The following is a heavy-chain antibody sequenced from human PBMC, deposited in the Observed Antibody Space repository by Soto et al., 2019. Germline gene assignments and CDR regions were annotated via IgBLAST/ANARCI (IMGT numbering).Heavy chain of an antibody. CDR3: ASLNYDYIWGSYRSFYFDY. D-gene: IGHD3-16*02. Sequence: QLQLQESGPGLVKPSETLSLTCTVSGGSISSSSYYWGWIRQPPGKGLEWIGSIYYSGSTYYNPSLKSRVTISVDTSKNQFSLKLSSVTAADTAVYYCASLNYDYIWGSYRSFYFDYWGQGTLVTVSS. V-gene: IGHV4-39*01. J-gene: IGHJ4*02. CDR1: GGSISSSSYY. CDR2: IYYSGST.